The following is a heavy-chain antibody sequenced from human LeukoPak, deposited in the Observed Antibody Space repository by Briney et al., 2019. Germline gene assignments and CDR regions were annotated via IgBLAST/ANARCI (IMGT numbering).Heavy chain of an antibody. CDR1: GYTFTSHG. V-gene: IGHV1-18*04. J-gene: IGHJ3*02. Sequence: ASVKVSCKASGYTFTSHGISWVRQAPGQGLEWRGWISAYNGNTNYAQKLQGRVTMTTDTSTSTAYMELRSLRSDDTAVYYCARECSSTSCYVSRAFDIWGQGTMVTVSS. CDR3: ARECSSTSCYVSRAFDI. D-gene: IGHD2-2*01. CDR2: ISAYNGNT.